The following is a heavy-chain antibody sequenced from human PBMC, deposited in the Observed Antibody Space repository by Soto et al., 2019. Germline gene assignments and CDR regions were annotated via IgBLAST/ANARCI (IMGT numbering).Heavy chain of an antibody. J-gene: IGHJ6*02. CDR3: ARGLERRGLVGYYYYGMDV. V-gene: IGHV1-46*01. CDR2: INPSGGST. Sequence: ASVKVSCKASGYTFTSYYMHWVRQAPGQGLEWMGIINPSGGSTSYAQKFQGRVTMTRDTYTSTVYMELSSLRSEDTAVYYCARGLERRGLVGYYYYGMDVWGQGTTVTVSS. D-gene: IGHD1-1*01. CDR1: GYTFTSYY.